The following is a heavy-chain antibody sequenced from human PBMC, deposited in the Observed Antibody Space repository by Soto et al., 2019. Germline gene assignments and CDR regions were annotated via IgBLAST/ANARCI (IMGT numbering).Heavy chain of an antibody. V-gene: IGHV4-39*01. D-gene: IGHD2-2*01. Sequence: SETLSLTCTVSGGSISSSSYYWGWIRQPPGKGLEWIATIYYNGNTYYNLSLKSRVTISVDTSKNQFSLKLSSVTAADTAVYYRARRRLPANWFDPWGQGTLVTVSS. CDR3: ARRRLPANWFDP. J-gene: IGHJ5*02. CDR1: GGSISSSSYY. CDR2: IYYNGNT.